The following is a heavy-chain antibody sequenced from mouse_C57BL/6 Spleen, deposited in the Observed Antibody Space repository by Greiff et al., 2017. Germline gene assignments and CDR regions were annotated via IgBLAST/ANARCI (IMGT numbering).Heavy chain of an antibody. CDR1: GFYIKNTY. D-gene: IGHD5-1*01. CDR3: ARLESNFAMDY. CDR2: IDPANGNT. J-gene: IGHJ4*01. Sequence: VQLQQSVAELVRPGASVKLSCTASGFYIKNTYMHWVKQRPEQGLEWIGRIDPANGNTKYAPKFQGKATITADTSSNTAYLQLISLTSEDTAIYYCARLESNFAMDYWGQGTSVTVSS. V-gene: IGHV14-3*01.